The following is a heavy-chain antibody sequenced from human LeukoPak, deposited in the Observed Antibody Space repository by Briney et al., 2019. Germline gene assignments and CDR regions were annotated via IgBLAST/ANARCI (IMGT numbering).Heavy chain of an antibody. CDR1: GFTFSSYG. D-gene: IGHD5-24*01. CDR2: IWYDGSNK. V-gene: IGHV3-33*01. CDR3: ARDLGIEMATIMDY. Sequence: PGGSLRLSCAASGFTFSSYGMHWVRQAPGKGLEWVAVIWYDGSNKYYADSVKGRFAISRDNSKNTLYLQMNSLRAEDTAVYYCARDLGIEMATIMDYWGQGTLVTVSS. J-gene: IGHJ4*02.